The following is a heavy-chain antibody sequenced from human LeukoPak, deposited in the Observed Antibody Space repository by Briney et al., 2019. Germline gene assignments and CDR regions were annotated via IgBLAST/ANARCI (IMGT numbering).Heavy chain of an antibody. D-gene: IGHD2-2*01. CDR2: IWYDGSNK. J-gene: IGHJ4*02. V-gene: IGHV3-33*01. CDR1: GFTFSSYG. Sequence: GGSLRLSCAASGFTFSSYGMHWVRQAPGKGLEWVAVIWYDGSNKYYADSVKGRFTISRDNSKNTLYLQMNSLRAEDTAVYYCARGGVPAAHDYWGQGTLVTVSS. CDR3: ARGGVPAAHDY.